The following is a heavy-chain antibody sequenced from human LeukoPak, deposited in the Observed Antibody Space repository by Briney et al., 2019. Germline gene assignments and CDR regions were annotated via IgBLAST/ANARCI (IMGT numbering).Heavy chain of an antibody. CDR3: ATLLEKNDY. Sequence: GGSLRLSCAASGFTFSSYSMNWVRQAPGKGLEWVSSISSSSSYIYYTDSVKGGFTISRDTGENSLYSQMHHVKDVDTAVYYCATLLEKNDYWGQGTPVTVSS. CDR1: GFTFSSYS. V-gene: IGHV3-21*01. CDR2: ISSSSSYI. J-gene: IGHJ4*02. D-gene: IGHD1-1*01.